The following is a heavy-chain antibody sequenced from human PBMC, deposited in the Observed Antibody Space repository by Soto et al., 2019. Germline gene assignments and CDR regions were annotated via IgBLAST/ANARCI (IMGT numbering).Heavy chain of an antibody. Sequence: SVKVSCKASGYTFSSYAISWVRQAPGQGLEWMGGIIPIFGTANYAQKFQGRVTITADESTSTAYMELSSLRSEDTAVYYCARDQYYDFWSGYPNYGMDVWGQGTTVTVSS. CDR3: ARDQYYDFWSGYPNYGMDV. CDR1: GYTFSSYA. D-gene: IGHD3-3*01. V-gene: IGHV1-69*13. J-gene: IGHJ6*02. CDR2: IIPIFGTA.